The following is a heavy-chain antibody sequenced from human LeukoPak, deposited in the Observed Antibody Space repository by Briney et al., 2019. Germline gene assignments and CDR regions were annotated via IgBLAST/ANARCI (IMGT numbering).Heavy chain of an antibody. CDR3: ATDQRGAGLGFRYGSGSYNGMDV. CDR2: FDPEDGET. J-gene: IGHJ6*02. Sequence: ASVKVSCKASGGTFSSYAISWVRQAPGKGLEWMGGFDPEDGETLYAQKFQGRVTMTEDTSTDTAYMELSSLSSEDTAVYYCATDQRGAGLGFRYGSGSYNGMDVWGQGTTVTVSS. D-gene: IGHD3-10*01. V-gene: IGHV1-24*01. CDR1: GGTFSSYA.